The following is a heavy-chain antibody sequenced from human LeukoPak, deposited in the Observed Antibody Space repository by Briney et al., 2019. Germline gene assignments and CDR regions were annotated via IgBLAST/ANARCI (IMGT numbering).Heavy chain of an antibody. CDR2: IYYSGST. J-gene: IGHJ4*02. Sequence: SETLSLTCTVSGGSISSYYWSWIRQPPGKGLEWIGYIYYSGSTNYNPSLKSRVTISVDTSKNQFSLKLNSVTPEDTAVYYCAQTWYTSSLPTYYFDSWGQGTLVTVSS. V-gene: IGHV4-59*12. CDR1: GGSISSYY. D-gene: IGHD6-13*01. CDR3: AQTWYTSSLPTYYFDS.